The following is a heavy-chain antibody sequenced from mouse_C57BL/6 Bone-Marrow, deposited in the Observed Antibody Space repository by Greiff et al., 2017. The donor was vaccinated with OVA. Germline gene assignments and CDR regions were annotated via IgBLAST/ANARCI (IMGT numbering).Heavy chain of an antibody. J-gene: IGHJ4*01. D-gene: IGHD2-5*01. Sequence: EAGGGLVQPKGSLKLSCAASGFSFNTYAMNWVRQAPGKGLEWVARIRSKSNNYATYYADSVKDRFTISRDDSESMLYLQMNNLKTEDTAMYYCVRQDSNYEDYAMDYWGQGTSVTVSS. CDR3: VRQDSNYEDYAMDY. CDR2: IRSKSNNYAT. V-gene: IGHV10-1*01. CDR1: GFSFNTYA.